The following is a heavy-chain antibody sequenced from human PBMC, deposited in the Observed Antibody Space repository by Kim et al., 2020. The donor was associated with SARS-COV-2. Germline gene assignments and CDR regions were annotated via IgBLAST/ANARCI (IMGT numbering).Heavy chain of an antibody. D-gene: IGHD6-13*01. CDR2: ISSSSSYI. CDR1: GFTFSSYS. J-gene: IGHJ5*02. CDR3: TRYSSSWVNWFDP. Sequence: GGSLRLSCAASGFTFSSYSMNWVRQAPGKGLEWVSSISSSSSYIYYADSVKGRFTISRDNAKNSLYLQMNSLRAEDTAVYYCTRYSSSWVNWFDPWGQGTLVTVSS. V-gene: IGHV3-21*01.